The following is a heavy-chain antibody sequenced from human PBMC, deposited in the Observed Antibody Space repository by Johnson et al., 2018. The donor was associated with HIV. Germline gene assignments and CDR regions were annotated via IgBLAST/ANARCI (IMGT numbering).Heavy chain of an antibody. Sequence: VQLVESGGGLVQPGGSLRLSCAASGFTFSSYAMSWVRQAPGKGLEWVSAISGSGGSTYYADSVKGRFTISRDNSKNTLYLQMNSLRAEDTAVYYCAKVPSRYSVIAATGTCAFDIWGQGTMVTVSS. CDR3: AKVPSRYSVIAATGTCAFDI. CDR1: GFTFSSYA. CDR2: ISGSGGST. V-gene: IGHV3-23*04. J-gene: IGHJ3*02. D-gene: IGHD6-13*01.